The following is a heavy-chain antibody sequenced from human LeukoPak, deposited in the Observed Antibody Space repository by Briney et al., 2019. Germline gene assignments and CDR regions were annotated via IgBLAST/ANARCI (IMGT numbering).Heavy chain of an antibody. CDR3: ARDYCSGGSCYLFDY. Sequence: GGSLRLSCAASGLTFSSYAMNWVRQAPGKGLEWVSTISAGGGSTYYADSVKGRFTISRDDSKNTLYLQMNSLRADDTALYYCARDYCSGGSCYLFDYWGRGTLVTVSS. J-gene: IGHJ4*02. D-gene: IGHD2-15*01. CDR1: GLTFSSYA. CDR2: ISAGGGST. V-gene: IGHV3-23*01.